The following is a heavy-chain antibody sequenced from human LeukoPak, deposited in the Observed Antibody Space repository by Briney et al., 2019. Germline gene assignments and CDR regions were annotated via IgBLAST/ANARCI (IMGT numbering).Heavy chain of an antibody. D-gene: IGHD3-10*01. V-gene: IGHV4-59*01. CDR1: GASINTYY. CDR2: IYYSGTT. J-gene: IGHJ4*02. Sequence: SETLSLTCTVSGASINTYYWSWIRQPPGKGLEWIGYIYYSGTTSYNPSLKTRVTISIDTSKNQYSLKLSSVTAADTAVYYCARVLRPMASQYYFDYWGQGTLVTVSS. CDR3: ARVLRPMASQYYFDY.